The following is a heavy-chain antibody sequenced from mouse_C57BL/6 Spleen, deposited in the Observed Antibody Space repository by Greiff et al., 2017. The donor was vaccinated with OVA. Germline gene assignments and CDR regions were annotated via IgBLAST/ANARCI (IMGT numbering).Heavy chain of an antibody. CDR2: IYPRDGSN. J-gene: IGHJ2*01. D-gene: IGHD1-1*01. CDR1: GYTFTDHT. V-gene: IGHV1-78*01. CDR3: ARWDYYVSSPYFDY. Sequence: VQLQQSDAELVKPGASVKISCKVSGYTFTDHTIHWMKQRPEQGLEWIGYIYPRDGSNKYNEKFKGKATLTAEKSSSTAYMQLNSRTSEDSAVYFCARWDYYVSSPYFDYWGQGTTLTVSS.